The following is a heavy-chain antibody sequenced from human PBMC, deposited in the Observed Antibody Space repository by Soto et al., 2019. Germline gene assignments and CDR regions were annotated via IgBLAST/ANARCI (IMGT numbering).Heavy chain of an antibody. CDR3: ARDVYFWSAYSPKWGSTGFVY. V-gene: IGHV1-2*06. Sequence: QVQLVQSGAEVKKPGASVKVSCRASGYTFTDYHIHWVRQAPGQGLEWLARINPNTGDTNSAQNFQGRVSVTWDSSTSTAYMELSSLTSDDTAAYYCARDVYFWSAYSPKWGSTGFVYWGQGTLVTVSS. CDR2: INPNTGDT. J-gene: IGHJ4*02. D-gene: IGHD3-3*01. CDR1: GYTFTDYH.